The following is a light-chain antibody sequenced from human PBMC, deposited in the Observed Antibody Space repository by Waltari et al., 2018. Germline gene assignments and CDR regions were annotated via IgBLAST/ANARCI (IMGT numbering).Light chain of an antibody. J-gene: IGLJ1*01. CDR2: DNN. Sequence: QSVLTQPPSVSAAPGQKVPIPCSGGISNIGKGYVSWYQQVPGTVPKLLIYDNNKRPSVIPDRFSGSKSGTSATLSITGLQTGDEADYYCGTWDDRMRVGVFGTGTKVTVL. CDR1: ISNIGKGY. V-gene: IGLV1-51*01. CDR3: GTWDDRMRVGV.